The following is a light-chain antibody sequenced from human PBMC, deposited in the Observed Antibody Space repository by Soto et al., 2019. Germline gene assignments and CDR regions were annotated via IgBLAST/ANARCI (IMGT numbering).Light chain of an antibody. Sequence: DIQMTQSPSSLSASVGDRFTITGLASQSISSYLNWYQQKPGKAPKLLIFAASSLQSGVPSRFSGSASGTDFTLTISSLQPEDFATYYCQQSYSTPGTFGQGTRLEIK. CDR1: QSISSY. CDR3: QQSYSTPGT. CDR2: AAS. J-gene: IGKJ5*01. V-gene: IGKV1-39*01.